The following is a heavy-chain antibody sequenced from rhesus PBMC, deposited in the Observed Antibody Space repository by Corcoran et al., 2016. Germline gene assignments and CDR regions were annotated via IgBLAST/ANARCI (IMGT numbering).Heavy chain of an antibody. Sequence: QVQLVQSGAEVKKPGASVKLSCKASGYTFTSYYINWGRQAPGQVVVWMVWINPSNGNTGYAQKFQGRVTMTRDTSTSTVYMELSSLRSEDTAVYYCTRDGSAHSGPDYWGQGVLVTVSS. D-gene: IGHD5-24*01. CDR2: INPSNGNT. CDR1: GYTFTSYY. J-gene: IGHJ4*01. V-gene: IGHV1S9*01. CDR3: TRDGSAHSGPDY.